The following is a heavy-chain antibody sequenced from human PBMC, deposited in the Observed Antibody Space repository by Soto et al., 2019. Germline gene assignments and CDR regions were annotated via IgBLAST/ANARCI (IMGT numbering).Heavy chain of an antibody. Sequence: GGSLRLSCAASGFTFSSYAMHWVRQAPGKGLEWVAVISYDGSNKYYADSVKGRFTISRDNSKNTLYLQMNSLRAEDTAVYYCARAHLSSGWYDNQYYYYYYGMDVWGQGTTVTVSS. D-gene: IGHD6-19*01. CDR3: ARAHLSSGWYDNQYYYYYYGMDV. CDR1: GFTFSSYA. J-gene: IGHJ6*02. V-gene: IGHV3-30-3*01. CDR2: ISYDGSNK.